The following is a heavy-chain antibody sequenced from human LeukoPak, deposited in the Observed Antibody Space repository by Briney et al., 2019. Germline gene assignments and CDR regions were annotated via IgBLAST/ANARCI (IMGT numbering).Heavy chain of an antibody. D-gene: IGHD3-10*01. Sequence: GGSLRLSCEVSGFSFSTYWMTWVRQAPGKGLEWVANINQHGSETYYVDSVKGRFTISRDNAKNSLYLQMNSLRAEDTAVYYCAHLPSSGTGIVDYWGQGTLVTVSS. CDR3: AHLPSSGTGIVDY. V-gene: IGHV3-7*01. J-gene: IGHJ4*02. CDR2: INQHGSET. CDR1: GFSFSTYW.